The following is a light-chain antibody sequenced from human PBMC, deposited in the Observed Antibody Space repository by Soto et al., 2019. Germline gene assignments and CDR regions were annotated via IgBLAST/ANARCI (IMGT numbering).Light chain of an antibody. V-gene: IGLV2-14*01. CDR2: EVS. Sequence: QSVLTQPASVSGSPGQSITISCTGTSSDVGGYNYVSWYQQHPGKAPKLMIYEVSNRPSGVSNRFSGSKSGNTASLTISGLQAEDEADYYCSSYTSSSTPNEVFGHATKVTV. J-gene: IGLJ1*01. CDR1: SSDVGGYNY. CDR3: SSYTSSSTPNEV.